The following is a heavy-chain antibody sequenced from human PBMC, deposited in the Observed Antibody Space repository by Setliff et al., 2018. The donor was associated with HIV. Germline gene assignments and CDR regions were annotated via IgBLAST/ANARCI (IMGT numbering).Heavy chain of an antibody. CDR3: ARGSKRELLMTDFDY. D-gene: IGHD1-26*01. CDR1: GYTFTSYY. J-gene: IGHJ4*02. CDR2: INPGGGST. V-gene: IGHV1-46*01. Sequence: ASVKVSCKASGYTFTSYYMHWVRQAPGQGLEWMGIINPGGGSTSYAQKFQGRVTMTSDTSTSTVYMELSSPKSEDTAVYYCARGSKRELLMTDFDYWGQGTLVTVSS.